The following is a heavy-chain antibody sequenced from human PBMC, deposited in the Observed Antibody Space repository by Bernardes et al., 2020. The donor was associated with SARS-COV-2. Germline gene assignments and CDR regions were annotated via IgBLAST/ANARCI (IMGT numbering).Heavy chain of an antibody. J-gene: IGHJ6*02. CDR2: INPSGGST. CDR1: GYTFTSYY. CDR3: ARDPSRDGPYYYYYYGMDV. V-gene: IGHV1-46*01. Sequence: ASVKVSCKASGYTFTSYYMHWVRQAPGQGLEWMGIINPSGGSTSYAQKFQGRVTMTRDTSTSTVYMELSSLRSEDTAVYYCARDPSRDGPYYYYYYGMDVWGQGTLVTVSS.